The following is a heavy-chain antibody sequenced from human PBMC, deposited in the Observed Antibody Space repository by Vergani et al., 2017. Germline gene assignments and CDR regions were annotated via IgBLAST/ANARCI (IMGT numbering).Heavy chain of an antibody. CDR2: IRSDESRR. CDR1: GFTFNSYG. CDR3: AKRAADPHNYGMDV. Sequence: QVQLVESGGGVVQPGGSLRLSCAASGFTFNSYGMHWVRQAPGKGLEWVASIRSDESRRYYGDSMEGPFTISRDNSKNTLYLQMNSLRAEDTAVYYCAKRAADPHNYGMDVWGQGTTVTVSS. J-gene: IGHJ6*02. V-gene: IGHV3-30*02. D-gene: IGHD6-25*01.